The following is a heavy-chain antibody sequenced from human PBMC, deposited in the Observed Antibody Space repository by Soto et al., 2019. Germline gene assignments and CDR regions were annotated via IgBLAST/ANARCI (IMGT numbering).Heavy chain of an antibody. Sequence: GGSLRLSCAASGFTFDDYAMHWVRQAPGKGLEWVSGISWNSRSIGYADSVKGRFTISRDNARNSLYLQTNSLRAEDTALYYCVKAYNYGGNSGRDYWGQGTLVTVSS. CDR3: VKAYNYGGNSGRDY. D-gene: IGHD4-17*01. V-gene: IGHV3-9*01. J-gene: IGHJ4*02. CDR1: GFTFDDYA. CDR2: ISWNSRSI.